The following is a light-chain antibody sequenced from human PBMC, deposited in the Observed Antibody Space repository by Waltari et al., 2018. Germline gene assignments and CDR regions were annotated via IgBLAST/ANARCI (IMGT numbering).Light chain of an antibody. J-gene: IGKJ1*01. CDR1: QSVSRA. Sequence: SPGEGATLSCWASQSVSRALVWYQQKPGQAPRLLSYGASTRAPGIPDRFSGSGSGTDFSLTINRLEPEDFAVYYCQLYVRLPATFGQGTKVEI. V-gene: IGKV3-20*01. CDR3: QLYVRLPAT. CDR2: GAS.